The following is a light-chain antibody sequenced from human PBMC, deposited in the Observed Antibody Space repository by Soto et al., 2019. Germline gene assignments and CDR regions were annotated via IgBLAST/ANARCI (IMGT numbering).Light chain of an antibody. CDR3: SSYAGGNNLV. CDR2: EVS. CDR1: SRDVGGYNY. V-gene: IGLV2-8*01. J-gene: IGLJ2*01. Sequence: QSVLTQPASVSGSPGQSITISCTGTSRDVGGYNYVSWYQQHPGKAPKLMIYEVSKRPSGVPDRFSGSKSGNTASLTVSGLQAEDEADYYCSSYAGGNNLVFGGGTKLTVL.